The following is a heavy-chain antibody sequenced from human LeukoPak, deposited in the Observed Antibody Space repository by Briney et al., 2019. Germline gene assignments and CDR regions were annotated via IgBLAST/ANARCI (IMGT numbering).Heavy chain of an antibody. J-gene: IGHJ6*03. CDR1: GGSISSYY. CDR2: IYTSGST. V-gene: IGHV4-4*09. D-gene: IGHD3-3*01. CDR3: ARTLYYDFWSGYYYYMDV. Sequence: PSETLSLTCTVSGGSISSYYWSWIRQPPGKGLEWIGFIYTSGSTNYNPSLKSRVTISVDTSKNQFSLKLSSVTAADTAVYYCARTLYYDFWSGYYYYMDVWGKGTTVTVSS.